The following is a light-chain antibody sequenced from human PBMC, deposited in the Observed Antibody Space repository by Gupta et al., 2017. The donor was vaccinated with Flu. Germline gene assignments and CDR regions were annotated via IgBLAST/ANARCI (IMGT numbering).Light chain of an antibody. V-gene: IGKV1-5*03. CDR2: KAS. Sequence: PSTLSASVGDRVTITCRASQSISVNLAWYQQKPGKAPDLLIYKASTLQSGVPSRFSGSGSGTEFTLTISSLQPDDFATYYCQHDDSYSGTFGQGTQVEIK. CDR3: QHDDSYSGT. CDR1: QSISVN. J-gene: IGKJ1*01.